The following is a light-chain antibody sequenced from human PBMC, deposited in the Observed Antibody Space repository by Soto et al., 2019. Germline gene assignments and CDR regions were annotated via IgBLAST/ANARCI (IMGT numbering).Light chain of an antibody. J-gene: IGKJ1*01. Sequence: DIQMTQSPSSLSAYVGDRVTITCRASQSISSYLNFYQQKPGKAPKLLIYAASSLQSGVPSRFSGSGSGTDFTLTISSLQPEDFATYYCHQSYSTWTFGQRTKVDIK. V-gene: IGKV1-39*01. CDR2: AAS. CDR1: QSISSY. CDR3: HQSYSTWT.